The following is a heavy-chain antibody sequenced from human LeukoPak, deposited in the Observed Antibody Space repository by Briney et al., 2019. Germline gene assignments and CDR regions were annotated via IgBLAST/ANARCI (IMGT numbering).Heavy chain of an antibody. CDR1: GFTFSSYS. CDR2: ISGSGGST. V-gene: IGHV3-23*01. J-gene: IGHJ4*02. Sequence: GGSLRLSCAASGFTFSSYSMNWVRQAPGKGLEWVSAISGSGGSTYYADSVKGRFTISRDNSKNTLYLQMNSLRAEDTAVYYCAKYGDIAVAGILFDYWGQGTLVTVSS. D-gene: IGHD6-19*01. CDR3: AKYGDIAVAGILFDY.